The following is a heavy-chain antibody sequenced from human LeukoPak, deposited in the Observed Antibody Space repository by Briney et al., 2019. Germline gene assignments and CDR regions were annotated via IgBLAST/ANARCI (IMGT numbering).Heavy chain of an antibody. Sequence: SGGSLRLSCAASGFTFSSYAMNWVRQAPGKGLEWVSGISGSGGSTYYANSVKGRFTISRDKSKNTLYLRMNSLRAEDTAVYYCARGGRQDIVVVPAATAFDYWGQGTLVTVSS. D-gene: IGHD2-2*01. CDR1: GFTFSSYA. CDR2: ISGSGGST. CDR3: ARGGRQDIVVVPAATAFDY. J-gene: IGHJ4*02. V-gene: IGHV3-23*01.